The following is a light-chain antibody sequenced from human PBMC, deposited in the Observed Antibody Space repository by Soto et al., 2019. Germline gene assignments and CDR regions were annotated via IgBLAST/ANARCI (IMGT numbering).Light chain of an antibody. CDR1: QNVANY. CDR2: GAS. CDR3: QEYNNWPRYT. V-gene: IGKV3-15*01. J-gene: IGKJ2*01. Sequence: EKVMTQSPATLSVSPGERATLSCRASQNVANYLAWYQQKPGQAPRLLIYGASTRATGIPARFSGSGSGTEFNLTISRLRSEDFAVYYGQEYNNWPRYTFGQGTKVEI.